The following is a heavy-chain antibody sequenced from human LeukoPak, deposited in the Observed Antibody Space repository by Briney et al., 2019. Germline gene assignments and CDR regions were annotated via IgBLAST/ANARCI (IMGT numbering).Heavy chain of an antibody. CDR1: GFTFSRYE. CDR3: ARDYASDY. D-gene: IGHD3-10*01. V-gene: IGHV3-48*03. J-gene: IGHJ4*02. Sequence: GGSLRFSCAASGFTFSRYEMNWVRQAPGKGLEWVSYISRSGDTIYFADSVKGRFTISRDNAKNSLYLQMSSLRAEDTAVYYCARDYASDYWGQGTLVTVSS. CDR2: ISRSGDTI.